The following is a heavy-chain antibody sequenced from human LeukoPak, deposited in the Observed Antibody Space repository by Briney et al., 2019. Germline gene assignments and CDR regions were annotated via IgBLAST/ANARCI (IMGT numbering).Heavy chain of an antibody. J-gene: IGHJ4*02. Sequence: ISSSSSYIYYADSVKGRFTISRDNAKNSLYLQMNSLRAEDTAVYYCAREGAGYYDSSGYPWWGQGTLVTVSS. CDR3: AREGAGYYDSSGYPW. CDR2: ISSSSSYI. V-gene: IGHV3-21*01. D-gene: IGHD3-22*01.